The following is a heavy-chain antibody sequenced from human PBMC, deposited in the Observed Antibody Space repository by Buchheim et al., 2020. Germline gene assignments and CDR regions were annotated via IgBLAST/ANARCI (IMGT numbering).Heavy chain of an antibody. CDR3: ARDRRDGYVDY. D-gene: IGHD5-24*01. J-gene: IGHJ4*02. CDR2: ISYDGSNK. CDR1: GFTFSSYA. V-gene: IGHV3-30-3*01. Sequence: QVQLVESGGGVVQPGRSLRLSCAASGFTFSSYAMHWVRQAPGKGLEWVAVISYDGSNKYYADSVKGRFTISRDNSKNTLYLQMNSLGAEDTAVYYCARDRRDGYVDYWGQGTL.